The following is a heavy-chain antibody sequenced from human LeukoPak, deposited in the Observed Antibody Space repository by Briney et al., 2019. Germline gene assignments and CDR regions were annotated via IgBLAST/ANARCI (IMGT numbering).Heavy chain of an antibody. CDR1: GFTFDDYT. CDR3: AESMAPGGIDY. D-gene: IGHD2/OR15-2a*01. V-gene: IGHV3-43*01. CDR2: ICWDGGNT. Sequence: GGSLRLSCAASGFTFDDYTMHWVRQPPGKGLEWVSLICWDGGNTFYADSVKGRFTISRDNSKNSLSLQMNSLRTEDTALYYCAESMAPGGIDYWGQGTQVTVSS. J-gene: IGHJ4*02.